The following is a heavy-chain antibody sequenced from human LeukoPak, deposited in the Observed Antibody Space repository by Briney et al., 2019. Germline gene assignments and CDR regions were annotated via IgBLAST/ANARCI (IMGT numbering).Heavy chain of an antibody. CDR1: GYTFTGYY. CDR3: ARDIHREPGYSSPYGMDV. D-gene: IGHD5-18*01. Sequence: ASVKVSCKASGYTFTGYYMHWVRQAPGQGLEWMGWINPNSGGTNYAQKFQGWVTMTRDTSISTAYMELSRPRSDDTAVYYCARDIHREPGYSSPYGMDVWGQGTTVTVSS. CDR2: INPNSGGT. J-gene: IGHJ6*02. V-gene: IGHV1-2*04.